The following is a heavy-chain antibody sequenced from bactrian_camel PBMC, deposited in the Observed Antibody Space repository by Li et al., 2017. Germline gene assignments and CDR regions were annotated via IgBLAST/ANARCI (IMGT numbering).Heavy chain of an antibody. CDR1: GYTFNTY. J-gene: IGHJ4*01. V-gene: IGHV3S31*01. CDR2: IDTGDGST. CDR3: AADRTRTGSPLSVGNHRY. D-gene: IGHD2*01. Sequence: VQLVESGGGSVQAGGSLRLSCAASGYTFNTYSWFRQAPGKEREGVAAIDTGDGSTLYLNSVEGRFTISHDNAKNTLYLQMNNLELEDSAMYYGAADRTRTGSPLSVGNHRYFGQGTQVTVS.